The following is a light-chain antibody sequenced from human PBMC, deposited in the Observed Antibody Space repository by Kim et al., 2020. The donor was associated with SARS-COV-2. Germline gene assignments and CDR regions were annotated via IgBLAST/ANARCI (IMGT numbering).Light chain of an antibody. CDR2: DAS. V-gene: IGKV3-11*01. CDR3: QQRHNWPLT. CDR1: QSVISY. J-gene: IGKJ4*01. Sequence: LAPGDRATHSCRASQSVISYLAWYQQKPGQAPRLVIYDASTRATGIPARFSGSGSGTDFTLTIGSLEPEDSAVYYCQQRHNWPLTFGGGTKVDIK.